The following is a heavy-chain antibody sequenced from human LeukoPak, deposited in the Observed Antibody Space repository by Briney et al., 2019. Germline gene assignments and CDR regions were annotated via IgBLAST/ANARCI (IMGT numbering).Heavy chain of an antibody. CDR1: GFTFSSYA. Sequence: GGSLRLSCAASGFTFSSYAMHWVRQAPGKGLEYVSAISSNGGSTYYANSVKGRFTISRVNSKNTLYLQMGCLRAEDMGVYYCARGPEGGPLDYWGQGTLVTVSS. CDR3: ARGPEGGPLDY. J-gene: IGHJ4*02. CDR2: ISSNGGST. V-gene: IGHV3-64*01. D-gene: IGHD1-14*01.